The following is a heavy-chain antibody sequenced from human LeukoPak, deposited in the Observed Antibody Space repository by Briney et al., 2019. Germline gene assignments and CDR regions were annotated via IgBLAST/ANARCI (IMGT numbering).Heavy chain of an antibody. Sequence: HPGGSLRLSCAASGFTFSSYAMSWVRQAPGKGLEWVSAISGSGGSTYYADSVKGRFTISRDNSKNTLYLQMNSLRAEDTAVYYCAKVSSYDILTGYSDYFDYWCQGTLVTVSS. J-gene: IGHJ4*02. CDR3: AKVSSYDILTGYSDYFDY. V-gene: IGHV3-23*01. CDR2: ISGSGGST. D-gene: IGHD3-9*01. CDR1: GFTFSSYA.